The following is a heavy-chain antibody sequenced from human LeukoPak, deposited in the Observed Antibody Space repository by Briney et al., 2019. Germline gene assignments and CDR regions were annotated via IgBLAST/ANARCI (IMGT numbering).Heavy chain of an antibody. J-gene: IGHJ4*02. D-gene: IGHD6-19*01. CDR2: IIPIFGTA. CDR1: GGTFSSYA. CDR3: AREWDGTIAVAGPRPFDY. Sequence: GASVKVSCKASGGTFSSYAISWVRQAPGQGLEWVGGIIPIFGTANYAQKFQGRVTITADESTSTAYMELSSLRSEDTAVYYCAREWDGTIAVAGPRPFDYWGQGTLVTVSS. V-gene: IGHV1-69*13.